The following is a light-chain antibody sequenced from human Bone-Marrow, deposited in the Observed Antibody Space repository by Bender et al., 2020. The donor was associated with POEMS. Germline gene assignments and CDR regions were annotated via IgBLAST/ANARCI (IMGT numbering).Light chain of an antibody. J-gene: IGLJ2*01. CDR3: SSFAGNNNLD. CDR2: SSH. CDR1: GSNIGAHA. Sequence: QSVLTQPPSASGTPGQGVTISCSGSGSNIGAHAVNWYQHLPGTAPKLLIYSSHRRPSEVPDRFSGSKSGNTASLTVSGLQAEDEADYYCSSFAGNNNLDFGGGTRLTVL. V-gene: IGLV1-44*01.